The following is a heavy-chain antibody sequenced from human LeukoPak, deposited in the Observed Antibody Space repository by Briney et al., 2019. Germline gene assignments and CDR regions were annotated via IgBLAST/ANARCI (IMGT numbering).Heavy chain of an antibody. CDR3: ARVGRGHYYDSSGYSDGDLN. Sequence: ASVKVSCKASGYTFTGYYMHWVRQAPGQGLEWMGRINPNSGGTNYAQKFQGRVTMTRDTFISTAYMELSRLRSDDTAVYYCARVGRGHYYDSSGYSDGDLNWGQGTLVTVSS. J-gene: IGHJ4*02. V-gene: IGHV1-2*06. D-gene: IGHD3-22*01. CDR2: INPNSGGT. CDR1: GYTFTGYY.